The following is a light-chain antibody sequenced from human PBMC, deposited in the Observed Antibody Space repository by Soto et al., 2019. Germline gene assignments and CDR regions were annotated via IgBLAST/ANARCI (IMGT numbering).Light chain of an antibody. CDR1: QSISSY. CDR2: AAS. J-gene: IGKJ1*01. CDR3: QHYGGMWT. V-gene: IGKV1-39*01. Sequence: DIQMTPSPSSLSASVGDRVTITCRASQSISSYLNWYQQKPGKAPKLLIYAASSLQSGVPSRFSGSGSGTDFTLTISSLQPEDFATYWCQHYGGMWTFGQGTKVDIK.